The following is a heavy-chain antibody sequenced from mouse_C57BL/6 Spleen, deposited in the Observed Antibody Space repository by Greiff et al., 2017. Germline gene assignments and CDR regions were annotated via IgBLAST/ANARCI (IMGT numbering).Heavy chain of an antibody. V-gene: IGHV1-50*01. CDR2: IDPSDSYT. Sequence: QVQLKQPGAELVKPGASVKLSCKASGYTFTSYWMQWVKQRPGQGLEWIGEIDPSDSYTNYNQKFKGKATLTVDTSSSTAYMQLSSLTSEDSAVYYCARWLLPQLYFDVWGTGTTVTVSS. D-gene: IGHD2-3*01. CDR1: GYTFTSYW. CDR3: ARWLLPQLYFDV. J-gene: IGHJ1*03.